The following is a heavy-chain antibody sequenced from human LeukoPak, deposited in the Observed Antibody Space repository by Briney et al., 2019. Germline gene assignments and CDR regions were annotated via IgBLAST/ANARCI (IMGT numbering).Heavy chain of an antibody. J-gene: IGHJ3*02. D-gene: IGHD3-22*01. CDR2: IYTSGST. V-gene: IGHV4-4*07. CDR3: AREVVVHYDSSGSRFDI. CDR1: GGSISSYY. Sequence: SETLSLTCTVSGGSISSYYWSWIRQPAGKGLEWIGRIYTSGSTNYNPSLKSRVTISVDTSKNQFSLKLSSVTAADTAVYYCAREVVVHYDSSGSRFDIWGQGTMVTVSS.